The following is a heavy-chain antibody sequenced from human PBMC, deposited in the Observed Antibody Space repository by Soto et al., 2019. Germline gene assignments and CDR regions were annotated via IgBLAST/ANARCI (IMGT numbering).Heavy chain of an antibody. CDR3: ARTSIAAAGTFPSWFDP. CDR2: TYYRSKWYN. D-gene: IGHD6-13*01. J-gene: IGHJ5*02. V-gene: IGHV6-1*01. Sequence: PSQTLSLTCAIPGDSVSSNSAAWNWIRQSPSRGLEWLGRTYYRSKWYNDYAVSVKSRITINPDTSKNQFSLQLISVTPEDTAVYYCARTSIAAAGTFPSWFDPWGQGTLVTFSS. CDR1: GDSVSSNSAA.